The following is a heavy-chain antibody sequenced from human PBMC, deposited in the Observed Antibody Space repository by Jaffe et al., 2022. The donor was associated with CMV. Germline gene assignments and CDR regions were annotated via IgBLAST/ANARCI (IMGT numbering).Heavy chain of an antibody. CDR1: GYTLTELS. CDR3: ATAFRQGWLQRYYFDY. V-gene: IGHV1-24*01. D-gene: IGHD5-12*01. CDR2: FDPEDGET. Sequence: QVQLVQSGAEVKKPGASVKVSCKVSGYTLTELSMHWVRQAPGKGLEWMGGFDPEDGETIYAQKFQGRVTMTEDTSTDTAYMELSSLRSEDTAVYYCATAFRQGWLQRYYFDYWGQGTLVTVSS. J-gene: IGHJ4*02.